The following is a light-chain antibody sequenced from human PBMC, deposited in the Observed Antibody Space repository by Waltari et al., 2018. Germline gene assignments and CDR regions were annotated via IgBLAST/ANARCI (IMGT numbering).Light chain of an antibody. CDR1: STRSCY. J-gene: IGLJ2*01. CDR2: GKN. V-gene: IGLV3-19*01. Sequence: SSELPQDPAVSVALGQTVRIACQGDSTRSCYASRYQQKPGQAPLLGIYGKNNRPSGIPDRFSGSNSGNTASLTITGAQAEDEADYYCNSRDSSGSHVVFGGGTKLTVL. CDR3: NSRDSSGSHVV.